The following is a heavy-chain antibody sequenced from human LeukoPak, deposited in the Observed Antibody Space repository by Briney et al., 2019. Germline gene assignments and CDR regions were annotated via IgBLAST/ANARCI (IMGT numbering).Heavy chain of an antibody. D-gene: IGHD3-16*02. CDR1: GGSIGTYY. CDR2: IYVAGT. CDR3: ARHIGGGIEDMDV. V-gene: IGHV4-59*08. J-gene: IGHJ6*03. Sequence: PSETLSLTCTVSGGSIGTYYWSWVRQSPGTGLEWIGYIYVAGTRYNPYLQSRVTISVDRYRNQFFLKMTSVTAADTAVYYCARHIGGGIEDMDVWGRGTKVTVSS.